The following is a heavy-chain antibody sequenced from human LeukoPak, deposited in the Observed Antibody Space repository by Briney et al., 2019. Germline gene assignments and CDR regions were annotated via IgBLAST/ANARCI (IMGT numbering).Heavy chain of an antibody. CDR3: ASRSIAAAAKGAFDI. D-gene: IGHD6-13*01. J-gene: IGHJ3*02. CDR2: FYTSGST. Sequence: SQNLSRNCTVSGGCISSGSFYLRWIGQPPGKALGCIRRFYTSGSTNYNPSLKSRVTISVDTSKNQFSLKLSSVTAADTAVYYCASRSIAAAAKGAFDIWGQGTMVTVSS. V-gene: IGHV4-61*02. CDR1: GGCISSGSFY.